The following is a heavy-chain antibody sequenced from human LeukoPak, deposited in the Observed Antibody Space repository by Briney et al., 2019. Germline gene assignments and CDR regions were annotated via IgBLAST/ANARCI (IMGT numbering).Heavy chain of an antibody. CDR2: INHSGST. CDR3: ARGSSSIAARKVDY. CDR1: GGSFSGYY. J-gene: IGHJ4*02. V-gene: IGHV4-34*01. D-gene: IGHD6-6*01. Sequence: SETLSLTCAVYGGSFSGYYWSWIRQPPGKGLEWIGEINHSGSTNYNPSLKSRVTISVDTSKNRFSLKLSSVTAADTAVYYCARGSSSIAARKVDYWGQGTLVTASS.